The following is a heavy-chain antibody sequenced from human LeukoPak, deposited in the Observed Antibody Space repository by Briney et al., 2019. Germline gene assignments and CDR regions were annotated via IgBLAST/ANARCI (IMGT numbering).Heavy chain of an antibody. CDR1: GGTFTSYA. Sequence: SCKASGGTFTSYAISWVRQAPGKGLEWVANIKQDGSEKYYVDSVKGRFTISRDNAKNSLYLQMNSLRAEDTAVYYCAYSSSWYGAASDYWGQGTLVTVSS. J-gene: IGHJ4*02. CDR2: IKQDGSEK. CDR3: AYSSSWYGAASDY. D-gene: IGHD6-13*01. V-gene: IGHV3-7*01.